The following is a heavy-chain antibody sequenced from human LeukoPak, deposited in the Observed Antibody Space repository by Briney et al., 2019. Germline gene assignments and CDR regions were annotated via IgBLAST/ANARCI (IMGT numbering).Heavy chain of an antibody. D-gene: IGHD3-3*01. Sequence: GGSLRLSCSASGFTVSSNYMSWVRQAPGKGLEWVSVIYSGGRTYYADSVKGRFTISRDNSKNTLYLQMNSLRAEDTAVYYCARFTYYDFWSGYLAFSRYGMDVWGQGTTVTVSS. CDR2: IYSGGRT. CDR1: GFTVSSNY. CDR3: ARFTYYDFWSGYLAFSRYGMDV. J-gene: IGHJ6*02. V-gene: IGHV3-53*01.